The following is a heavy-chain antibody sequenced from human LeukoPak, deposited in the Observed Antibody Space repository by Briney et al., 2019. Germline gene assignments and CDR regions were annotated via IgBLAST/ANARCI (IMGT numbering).Heavy chain of an antibody. CDR2: IIPIFGTA. D-gene: IGHD3-10*01. J-gene: IGHJ6*03. CDR1: GGTFSSYA. Sequence: SVKVSCKASGGTFSSYAISWVRQAPGQGLEWMGGIIPIFGTANYAQKSQGRVTITTDESTSTAYMELSSLRSEDTAVYYCARERRITMVRGAHYYMDVWGKGTTVTVSS. CDR3: ARERRITMVRGAHYYMDV. V-gene: IGHV1-69*05.